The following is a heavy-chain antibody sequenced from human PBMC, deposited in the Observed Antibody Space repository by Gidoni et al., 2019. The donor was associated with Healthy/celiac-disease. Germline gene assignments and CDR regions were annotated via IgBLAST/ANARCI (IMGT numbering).Heavy chain of an antibody. V-gene: IGHV3-15*01. CDR3: TTDRPYYDSSAPSDY. CDR2: IKSKTDGGTT. J-gene: IGHJ4*02. D-gene: IGHD3-22*01. Sequence: EVQLVESGGGLVKPGGSLRLSCAASGFTFSNAWMSWVRQAPGKGLEWVGRIKSKTDGGTTDYAAPVKGRFTISRDDSKNTLYLQMNSLKTEDTAVYYCTTDRPYYDSSAPSDYWGQGTLVTVSS. CDR1: GFTFSNAW.